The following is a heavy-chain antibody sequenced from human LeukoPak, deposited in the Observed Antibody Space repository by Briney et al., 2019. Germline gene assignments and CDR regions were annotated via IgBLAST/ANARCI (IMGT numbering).Heavy chain of an antibody. CDR2: ISVRSNYI. CDR1: GYTFSSFS. V-gene: IGHV3-21*01. Sequence: PGGSLRLSCAASGYTFSSFSINWVRQAPGKGLEWVSSISVRSNYIYYADSVRGGFSISRDDARDSLYLQMNSLRAEDTALYYCVRLRRNSDTSGYYYYDFWGQGTLVTVSS. CDR3: VRLRRNSDTSGYYYYDF. D-gene: IGHD3-22*01. J-gene: IGHJ4*02.